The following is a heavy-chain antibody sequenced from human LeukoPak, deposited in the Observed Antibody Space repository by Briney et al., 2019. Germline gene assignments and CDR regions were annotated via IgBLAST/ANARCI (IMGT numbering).Heavy chain of an antibody. CDR2: FTAESGTT. V-gene: IGHV3-48*02. Sequence: GGSLSLSCAASGFPFGIYCMNWARHPRGRGLEWLSVFTAESGTTHYSDSVRGRFTVTTDNAKNSLLLQMDSRRDEDTAVYYCARGGPNTGFDLDDWGRGTLVTVSS. D-gene: IGHD2-8*02. CDR3: ARGGPNTGFDLDD. J-gene: IGHJ4*02. CDR1: GFPFGIYC.